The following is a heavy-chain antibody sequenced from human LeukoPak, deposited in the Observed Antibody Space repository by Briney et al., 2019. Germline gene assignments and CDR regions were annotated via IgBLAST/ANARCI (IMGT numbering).Heavy chain of an antibody. J-gene: IGHJ4*02. CDR3: AKGEVSSDSQAFDY. D-gene: IGHD6-19*01. CDR2: ITGSGGST. CDR1: GFTFSRFA. V-gene: IGHV3-23*01. Sequence: QPGGSLRLSCAPSGFTFSRFAMSWVRQAPGQGLEWVSGITGSGGSTYHADSVKGRFTISRDNSKNTLYLQMNSLRAEDTAVYYCAKGEVSSDSQAFDYWGQGTLVTVSS.